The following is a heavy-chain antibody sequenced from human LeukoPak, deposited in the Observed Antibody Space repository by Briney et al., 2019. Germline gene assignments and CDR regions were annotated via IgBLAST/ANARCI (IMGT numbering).Heavy chain of an antibody. CDR1: GYTFTSYG. Sequence: ASVKVSCKASGYTFTSYGISWVRQAPGQGLEWMGWISAYNGNTNYAQKLQGRVTMTTDTSTSTAYMELRSLRSDDTAVYYCARMYRSWYYYDSSGPADHDAFDIWGQGTMVTVSS. CDR3: ARMYRSWYYYDSSGPADHDAFDI. CDR2: ISAYNGNT. D-gene: IGHD3-22*01. V-gene: IGHV1-18*01. J-gene: IGHJ3*02.